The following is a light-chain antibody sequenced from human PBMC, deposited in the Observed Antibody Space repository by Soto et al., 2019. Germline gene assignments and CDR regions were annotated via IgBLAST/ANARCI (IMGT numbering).Light chain of an antibody. J-gene: IGLJ2*01. V-gene: IGLV2-23*02. CDR1: SSDVGSFDL. Sequence: QSALTQPASVSGSPGQSITISCTGTSSDVGSFDLVSWHQQHPGKAPKLLIYEVSQRPSGISNRFSGSKSGNTASLTISGLQAEDEADYYCCSYASSSNVVFGGGTKVTVL. CDR3: CSYASSSNVV. CDR2: EVS.